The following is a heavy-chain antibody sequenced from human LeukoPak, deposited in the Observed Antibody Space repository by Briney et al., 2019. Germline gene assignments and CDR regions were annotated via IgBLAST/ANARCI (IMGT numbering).Heavy chain of an antibody. CDR1: GFTVSSNY. CDR3: AGMTTVSSGDY. V-gene: IGHV3-21*01. Sequence: PGGSLRLSCAASGFTVSSNYMSWVRQAPGKGLEWVSSISSSSSYIYYADSVKGRFTISRDNAKNSLYLQMNSLRAEDTAVYYCAGMTTVSSGDYWGQGTLVTVSS. CDR2: ISSSSSYI. D-gene: IGHD4-17*01. J-gene: IGHJ4*02.